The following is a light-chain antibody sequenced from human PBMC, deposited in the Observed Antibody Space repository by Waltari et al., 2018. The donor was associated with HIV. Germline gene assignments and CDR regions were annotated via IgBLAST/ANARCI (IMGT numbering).Light chain of an antibody. J-gene: IGKJ4*01. V-gene: IGKV1-NL1*01. CDR1: QDIGNS. CDR2: GGY. CDR3: HQYFSDPFT. Sequence: DIQMTQFPSSLSASVGDSFTITCRATQDIGNSVSWYQQRPGKVPKLLVYGGYIRHRGVASRFTGSGSGTEYTLTISSLQPEDFATYYCHQYFSDPFTFGGGTKVEI.